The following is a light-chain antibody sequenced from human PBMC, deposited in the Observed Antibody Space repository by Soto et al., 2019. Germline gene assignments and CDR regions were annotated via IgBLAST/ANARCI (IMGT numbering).Light chain of an antibody. Sequence: EIVLTQSPGSLSLSPGERATLSCRVSQSVSSNYLAWYQQKAGQAPRLLIYGGSSRATGIPDRFSGSRSGTDFTLTISRPEPEDFAVDYCQHYGGSPPNTFGQGPKLEIK. CDR3: QHYGGSPPNT. J-gene: IGKJ2*01. CDR1: QSVSSNY. V-gene: IGKV3-20*01. CDR2: GGS.